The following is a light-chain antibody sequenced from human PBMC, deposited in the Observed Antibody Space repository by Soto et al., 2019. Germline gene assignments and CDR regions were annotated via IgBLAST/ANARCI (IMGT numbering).Light chain of an antibody. J-gene: IGKJ4*01. V-gene: IGKV1-9*01. CDR1: QAISSY. Sequence: DIQLTQSPSFLSASVGDRVTITCRASQAISSYLAWYQQKPGKPPKLLIYGASTLQSDVPSRFSGSGSGTEFTLTVSSLQAEDSATYYCQQFNDYPLTFGGGPRWRSN. CDR2: GAS. CDR3: QQFNDYPLT.